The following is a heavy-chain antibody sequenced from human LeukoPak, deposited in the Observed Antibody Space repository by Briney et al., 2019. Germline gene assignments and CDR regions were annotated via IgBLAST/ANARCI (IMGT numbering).Heavy chain of an antibody. Sequence: GGSLRLSCAASGFTFSSYEMNWVRQAPGKGLEWLSYISSSGSAIYYADSVKGRFTISRDNAKNSLYLQMNSLRAEDTAVYYCAKGGYFYDSSDAFWGQGTLVTVSS. CDR3: AKGGYFYDSSDAF. V-gene: IGHV3-48*03. CDR1: GFTFSSYE. J-gene: IGHJ4*02. D-gene: IGHD3-22*01. CDR2: ISSSGSAI.